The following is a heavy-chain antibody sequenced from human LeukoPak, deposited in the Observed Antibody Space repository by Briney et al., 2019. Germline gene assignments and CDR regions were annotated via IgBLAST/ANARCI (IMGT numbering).Heavy chain of an antibody. J-gene: IGHJ4*02. CDR3: ARVLRGYCSSTSCCYFDY. CDR1: GGSISSGSYY. CDR2: IYHSGST. V-gene: IGHV4-39*07. D-gene: IGHD2-2*01. Sequence: PSQTLSLTCTVSGGSISSGSYYWGWIRQPPGKGLEWIGSIYHSGSTYYNPSLKSRVTISVDTSKNQFSLKLSSVTAADTAVYYCARVLRGYCSSTSCCYFDYWGQGTLVTVSS.